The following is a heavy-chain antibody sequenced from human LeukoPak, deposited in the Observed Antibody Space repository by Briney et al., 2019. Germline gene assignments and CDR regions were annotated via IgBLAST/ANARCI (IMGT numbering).Heavy chain of an antibody. CDR1: LYTPMIYV. CDR2: ISYDGSDR. V-gene: IGHV3-30*18. Sequence: PGGSLRLSCAASLYTPMIYVMHTGCQAPGKGLEWVALISYDGSDRYYADSVKGRFTISRDISKSTLYLQMNSLRADDTAVYYCAKGAYSGSYVFDCWGQGTLVTVSS. J-gene: IGHJ4*02. CDR3: AKGAYSGSYVFDC. D-gene: IGHD1-26*01.